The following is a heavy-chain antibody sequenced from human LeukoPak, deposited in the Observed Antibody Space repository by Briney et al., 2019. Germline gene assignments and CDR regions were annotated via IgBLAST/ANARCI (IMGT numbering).Heavy chain of an antibody. V-gene: IGHV3-66*01. Sequence: PGGSLRLSCAASGFTVSSNYMSWVRQAPGKGLEWVSIIYSGGSTYYADSVKGRFTISRDNSKNTLYLQMNSLRAEDTAVYYCARASRGYSYGYFDYWGQGTLVTVSS. CDR2: IYSGGST. D-gene: IGHD5-18*01. CDR1: GFTVSSNY. CDR3: ARASRGYSYGYFDY. J-gene: IGHJ4*02.